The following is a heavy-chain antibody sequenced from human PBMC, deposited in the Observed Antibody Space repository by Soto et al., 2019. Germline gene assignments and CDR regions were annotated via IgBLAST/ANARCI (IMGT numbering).Heavy chain of an antibody. CDR1: GGSVSSGSYY. CDR2: IYYSGST. J-gene: IGHJ5*02. V-gene: IGHV4-61*01. Sequence: SETLSLTCTVSGGSVSSGSYYWSWIRQPPGKGLEWIGYIYYSGSTNYNPSLKSRVTISVDTSKNQFSLKLSSVTAADTAVYYCARVVVAGTWWFDPWGQGTLVTVSS. CDR3: ARVVVAGTWWFDP. D-gene: IGHD6-19*01.